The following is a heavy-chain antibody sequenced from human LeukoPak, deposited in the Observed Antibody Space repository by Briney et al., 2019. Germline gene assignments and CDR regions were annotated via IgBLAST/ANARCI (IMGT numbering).Heavy chain of an antibody. CDR1: GGSISSGSYY. V-gene: IGHV4-61*02. CDR2: IYTSGST. J-gene: IGHJ4*02. Sequence: SQSLSLTCTVSGGSISSGSYYWSWIRQPAGKGLEWIGRIYTSGSTNYNPSLKSRVTISVDTSKNQFSLKLSSVTAADTAVYYCARTFAIPRFDYWGQGTLVTVSS. D-gene: IGHD2-2*01. CDR3: ARTFAIPRFDY.